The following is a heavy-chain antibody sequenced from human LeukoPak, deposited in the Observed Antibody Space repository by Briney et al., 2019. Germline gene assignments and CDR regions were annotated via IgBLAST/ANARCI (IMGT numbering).Heavy chain of an antibody. Sequence: GGSLRLSCAASGFTFSSYWMHWVRQAPGKGLVWVSRINSDGSSTSYADSVKGRFTISRDNAKNTLYLQMNSLRAEDTAVYYCARGPPSSYYYYYGMDVWGQGTTVTVSS. CDR1: GFTFSSYW. CDR3: ARGPPSSYYYYYGMDV. J-gene: IGHJ6*02. CDR2: INSDGSST. V-gene: IGHV3-74*01.